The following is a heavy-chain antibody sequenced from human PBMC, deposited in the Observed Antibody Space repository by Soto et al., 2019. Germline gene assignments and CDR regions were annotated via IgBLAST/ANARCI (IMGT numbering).Heavy chain of an antibody. CDR1: GFTFSSYA. CDR2: ISGSGGST. D-gene: IGHD3-10*01. CDR3: AKDHYYGSGSLYGMDV. V-gene: IGHV3-23*01. J-gene: IGHJ6*02. Sequence: PGGSLRLSCAASGFTFSSYAMSCVRQAPGKGLEWVSAISGSGGSTYYADSVKGRFTISRDNSKNTLYLQMNSLRAEDTAVYYCAKDHYYGSGSLYGMDVWGQGTTVTVSS.